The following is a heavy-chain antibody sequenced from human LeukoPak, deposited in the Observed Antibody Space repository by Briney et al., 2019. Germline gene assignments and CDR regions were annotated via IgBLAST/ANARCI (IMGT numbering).Heavy chain of an antibody. Sequence: SETLSLTCTVSGYSISSGYYWGWIRQPPGEGLEWIGSIYHSGSTYYNPSLKSRVTISVDTSKNQFSLKLSSVTAADTAVYYCARKYYYDSSGFIHWGGNWFDPWGQGTLVTVSS. V-gene: IGHV4-38-2*02. J-gene: IGHJ5*02. CDR1: GYSISSGYY. D-gene: IGHD3-22*01. CDR2: IYHSGST. CDR3: ARKYYYDSSGFIHWGGNWFDP.